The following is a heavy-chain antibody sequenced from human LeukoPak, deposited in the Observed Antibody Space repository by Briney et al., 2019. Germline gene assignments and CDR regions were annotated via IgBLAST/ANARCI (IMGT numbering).Heavy chain of an antibody. Sequence: PGGSLRLSCAASGFTFSKYAMSWVRQAPGKGLEWVSAISNSGGSTYYADSVKGQFTISRDNAKNSLYLQMNSLRAEDTAVYYCARGGLPLDYWGQGTLVTVSS. V-gene: IGHV3-23*01. CDR1: GFTFSKYA. D-gene: IGHD2-21*02. J-gene: IGHJ4*02. CDR2: ISNSGGST. CDR3: ARGGLPLDY.